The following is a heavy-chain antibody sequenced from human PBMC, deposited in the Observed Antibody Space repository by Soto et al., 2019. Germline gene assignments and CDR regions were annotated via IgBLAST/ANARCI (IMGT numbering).Heavy chain of an antibody. CDR3: ARTFVDGMAGFGP. J-gene: IGHJ5*02. CDR2: IWYDGSNK. CDR1: GFTFSSYG. D-gene: IGHD2-15*01. V-gene: IGHV3-33*01. Sequence: WGSRCLSRASSGFTFSSYGLHWVRQAPGKGLEWVAVIWYDGSNKYYADSVKGRCTISRDSARNTLFLQMNYLTGEDTAVDYCARTFVDGMAGFGPWGQGTLVTVSS.